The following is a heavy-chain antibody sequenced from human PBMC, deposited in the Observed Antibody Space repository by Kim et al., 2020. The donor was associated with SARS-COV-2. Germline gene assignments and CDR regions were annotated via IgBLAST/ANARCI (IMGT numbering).Heavy chain of an antibody. CDR1: GFTFSSYG. CDR2: IWYDGSNK. D-gene: IGHD3-10*01. J-gene: IGHJ4*02. Sequence: GSLRLSCAASGFTFSSYGMHWVRQAPGKGLEWVAVIWYDGSNKYYADSVKGRFTISRDNSKNTLYLQMNSLRAEDTAVYYCARAWSLRFGELPRGGFHFDYWGQGTLVTVSS. V-gene: IGHV3-33*01. CDR3: ARAWSLRFGELPRGGFHFDY.